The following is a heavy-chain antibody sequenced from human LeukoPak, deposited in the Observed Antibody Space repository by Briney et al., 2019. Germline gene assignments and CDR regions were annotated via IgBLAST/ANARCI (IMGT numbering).Heavy chain of an antibody. CDR3: ARGPPACSNHCYGYPEY. CDR2: IYSGSDT. D-gene: IGHD2-2*01. Sequence: GGSLRLSCAASGFTVSSNYMSWVRQAPGKGLEWVSVIYSGSDTHYPDSVRGRFTISRDVSKNTLYLQLHSLRAEATAVYYCARGPPACSNHCYGYPEYWGPGTLVTVSS. CDR1: GFTVSSNY. V-gene: IGHV3-53*01. J-gene: IGHJ4*02.